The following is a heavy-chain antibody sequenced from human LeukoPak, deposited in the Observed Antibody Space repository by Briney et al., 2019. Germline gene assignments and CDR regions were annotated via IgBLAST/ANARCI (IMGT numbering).Heavy chain of an antibody. Sequence: SETLSLTCTVSGGSISSYYWSWIRQPPGKGLEWIGYIYYSGSTNYNPSLKSRVTISVDTSKNQFSLKLSSVTAADTAVYYCAREMGYDSSGPSWGQGTLVTVSS. CDR1: GGSISSYY. J-gene: IGHJ5*02. CDR3: AREMGYDSSGPS. CDR2: IYYSGST. V-gene: IGHV4-59*12. D-gene: IGHD3-22*01.